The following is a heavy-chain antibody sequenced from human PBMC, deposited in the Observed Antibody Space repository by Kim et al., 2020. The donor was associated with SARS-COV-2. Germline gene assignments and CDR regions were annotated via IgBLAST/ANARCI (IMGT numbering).Heavy chain of an antibody. Sequence: GGSLRLSCAASGFTFSSYAMSWVRQAPGKGLEWVSAISGSGGSTYYADSVKGRFTISRDNSKNTLYLQMNSLRAEDTAVYYCAKVLQGVRGVIINYYYYGMDVWGQGTTVTVSS. V-gene: IGHV3-23*01. CDR1: GFTFSSYA. J-gene: IGHJ6*02. D-gene: IGHD3-10*01. CDR2: ISGSGGST. CDR3: AKVLQGVRGVIINYYYYGMDV.